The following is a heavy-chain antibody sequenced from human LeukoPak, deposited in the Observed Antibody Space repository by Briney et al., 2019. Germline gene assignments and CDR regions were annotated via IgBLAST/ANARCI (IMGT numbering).Heavy chain of an antibody. CDR1: GGSISSSSYY. J-gene: IGHJ6*02. V-gene: IGHV4-39*01. D-gene: IGHD2-21*02. Sequence: SETLSLTCTVSGGSISSSSYYWGWIRQPPGKGLEWIGSIYYSGSTYYNPSLKSRVTISVDTSKNQFSLKLSSVTAADTAVYYCARGWGDLTRYYYYGMDVWGQGTTVTVSS. CDR2: IYYSGST. CDR3: ARGWGDLTRYYYYGMDV.